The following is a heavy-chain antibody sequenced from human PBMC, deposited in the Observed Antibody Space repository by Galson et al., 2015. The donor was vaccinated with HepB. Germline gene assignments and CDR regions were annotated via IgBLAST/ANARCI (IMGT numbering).Heavy chain of an antibody. D-gene: IGHD5-18*01. CDR3: AREGYGYSYESLDY. CDR2: ISGSGGST. J-gene: IGHJ4*02. Sequence: SLRLSCAASGFTFSSYGMHWVRQAPGKGLEWVSAISGSGGSTYYADSVKGRFTISRDNSKNTLYLQMNSLRAEDTAVYYCAREGYGYSYESLDYWGQGTLVTVSS. CDR1: GFTFSSYG. V-gene: IGHV3-23*01.